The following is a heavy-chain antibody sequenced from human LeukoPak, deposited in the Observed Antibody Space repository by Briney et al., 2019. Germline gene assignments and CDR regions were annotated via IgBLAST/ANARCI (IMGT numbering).Heavy chain of an antibody. Sequence: GESLKIFCKVSGYIFTNYYIGWVRQMPGEGLQWMGVIYPGGSDTRYSPSFQGQVTISADKSISTAYLQWGSLKASDTAIYYCARAASGTARFDFWGQGTLVTVSS. D-gene: IGHD6-13*01. J-gene: IGHJ4*02. CDR3: ARAASGTARFDF. CDR2: IYPGGSDT. V-gene: IGHV5-51*01. CDR1: GYIFTNYY.